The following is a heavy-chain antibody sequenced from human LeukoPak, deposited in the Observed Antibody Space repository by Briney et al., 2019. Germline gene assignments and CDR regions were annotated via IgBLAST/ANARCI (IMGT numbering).Heavy chain of an antibody. V-gene: IGHV5-51*01. CDR2: IYPGDSDT. Sequence: GESLKISCKGSGYSFTSYWIGWVRQMPGKGLEWMGIIYPGDSDTRYSPSFQGQVTISADKSISTAYLQWSSLKASDTAMYYCARRIGRDGYNDDAFDIWGQGTMVTVSS. J-gene: IGHJ3*02. CDR3: ARRIGRDGYNDDAFDI. D-gene: IGHD5-24*01. CDR1: GYSFTSYW.